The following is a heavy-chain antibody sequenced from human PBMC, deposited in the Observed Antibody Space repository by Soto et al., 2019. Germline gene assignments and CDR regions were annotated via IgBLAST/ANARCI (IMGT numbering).Heavy chain of an antibody. D-gene: IGHD6-13*01. Sequence: QVQLVQSGAEVKKPGSSVKVSCKASGGTFSSYAISWVRQAPGQGLEWMGGVIPIFGTANYAQKVQGRVTITADEATSPAYMELSSLRSEDTAVYYCARGRSIAAAGSFVYFDYWGQGTLVTVSS. J-gene: IGHJ4*02. CDR3: ARGRSIAAAGSFVYFDY. V-gene: IGHV1-69*01. CDR1: GGTFSSYA. CDR2: VIPIFGTA.